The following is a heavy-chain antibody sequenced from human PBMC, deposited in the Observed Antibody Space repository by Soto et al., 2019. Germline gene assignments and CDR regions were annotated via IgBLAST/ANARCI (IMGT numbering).Heavy chain of an antibody. V-gene: IGHV3-11*01. Sequence: GGSLRLSCEASGFTFSDYYMTWIRQVPGKGLEWVSYISSGGGTIYYADSVKGRFAISRDNANNTLYLQLTGLRAEDTAVYYCARLLTGSIKYWGQGTMVTVSS. CDR1: GFTFSDYY. CDR3: ARLLTGSIKY. D-gene: IGHD3-9*01. J-gene: IGHJ4*02. CDR2: ISSGGGTI.